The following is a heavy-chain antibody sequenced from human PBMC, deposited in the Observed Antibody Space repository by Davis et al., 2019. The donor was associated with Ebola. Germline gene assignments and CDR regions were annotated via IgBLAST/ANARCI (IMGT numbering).Heavy chain of an antibody. Sequence: ASVKVSCKASGYTFTSYGISWVRQAPGQGLEWMGWIITYNGNTNYAQKLQGRVTMTTDTSTSTAYMELRSLRSDDTAVYYCARAIVVVVARSYYYYYGMDVWGQGTTVTVSS. D-gene: IGHD2-15*01. CDR3: ARAIVVVVARSYYYYYGMDV. CDR1: GYTFTSYG. J-gene: IGHJ6*02. CDR2: IITYNGNT. V-gene: IGHV1-18*01.